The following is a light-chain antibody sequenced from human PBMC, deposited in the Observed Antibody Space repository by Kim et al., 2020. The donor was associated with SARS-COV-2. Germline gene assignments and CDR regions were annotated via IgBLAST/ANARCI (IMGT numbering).Light chain of an antibody. CDR3: QAWDSSTGVV. J-gene: IGLJ2*01. CDR2: KDS. Sequence: SPGQTASITCSGEKVGDKYACWYQQKTVQSPVMGIYKDSKRPSGIPERFSGSNAGNTATLTISGTQAMDEADYYCQAWDSSTGVVFGGGTQLTVL. V-gene: IGLV3-1*01. CDR1: KVGDKY.